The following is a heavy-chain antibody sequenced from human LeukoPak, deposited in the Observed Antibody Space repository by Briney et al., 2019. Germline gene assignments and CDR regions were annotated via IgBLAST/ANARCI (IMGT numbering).Heavy chain of an antibody. CDR2: ISGSGGST. J-gene: IGHJ4*02. CDR3: AKDSMKYQLLTSANFDY. D-gene: IGHD2-2*01. CDR1: GFTFSSYA. V-gene: IGHV3-23*01. Sequence: GGSLRLSCAASGFTFSSYAMSWVRQAPGKGLEWVSAISGSGGSTYYADSVKGRFTISRDNSKNTLYLQMNSLRAEDTAVYYCAKDSMKYQLLTSANFDYWGQGTLVTVPS.